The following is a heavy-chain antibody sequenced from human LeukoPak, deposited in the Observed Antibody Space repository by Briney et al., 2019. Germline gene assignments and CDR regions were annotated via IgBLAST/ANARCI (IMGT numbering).Heavy chain of an antibody. D-gene: IGHD6-19*01. CDR1: GGSINSYY. V-gene: IGHV4-59*01. CDR2: IYYSGST. CDR3: ASSRSSSGWSLIDY. J-gene: IGHJ4*02. Sequence: SETLSLTCTVSGGSINSYYWSWIRQPPGKGLEWVGYIYYSGSTNYKPSLKRRVTTSVDTSKNQFSLKVSSVTAADTAAYYCASSRSSSGWSLIDYWGQGALVTVSS.